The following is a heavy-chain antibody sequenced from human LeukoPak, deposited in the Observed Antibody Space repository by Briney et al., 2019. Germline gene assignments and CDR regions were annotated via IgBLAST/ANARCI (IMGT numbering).Heavy chain of an antibody. Sequence: GGSLRLSCAASGFTFSSYAMSWVRQAPGKGLEWVSAISGSGGSTYYADSVKGRSTISRDNSKNTLYLQMNSLRTEDTAVYYCAKDLVYGDYPAYYFDYWGQGTLVTVSS. CDR2: ISGSGGST. CDR1: GFTFSSYA. V-gene: IGHV3-23*01. D-gene: IGHD4-17*01. J-gene: IGHJ4*02. CDR3: AKDLVYGDYPAYYFDY.